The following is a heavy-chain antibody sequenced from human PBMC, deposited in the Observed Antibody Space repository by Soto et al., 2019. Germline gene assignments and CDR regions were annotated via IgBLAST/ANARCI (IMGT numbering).Heavy chain of an antibody. CDR1: GFTFSDYY. D-gene: IGHD2-21*01. J-gene: IGHJ3*02. V-gene: IGHV3-11*01. Sequence: GGSLRLSCAASGFTFSDYYMRWIRQAPGKGLECVSYISSSGSAIHYPDSVKGRFTISRDNARNSLSLQMNSLRAEDTAVYYCVRGLGWAFDIWGQGTMVTVSS. CDR2: ISSSGSAI. CDR3: VRGLGWAFDI.